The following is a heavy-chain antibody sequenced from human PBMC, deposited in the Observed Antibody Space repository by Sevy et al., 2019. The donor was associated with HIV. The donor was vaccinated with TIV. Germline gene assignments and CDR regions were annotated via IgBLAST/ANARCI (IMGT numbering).Heavy chain of an antibody. CDR3: AQEVSEHTYSDY. CDR1: GFTFSSYA. D-gene: IGHD2-21*01. Sequence: GGSLRLSCVTSGFTFSSYAMHWVRQAPGKGLEWVSAIGGSADYTYYADSVKGRFTISRDNSKNTLYLQMNGLRAEDTYVYYCAQEVSEHTYSDYWGQGTLVTVSS. V-gene: IGHV3-23*01. J-gene: IGHJ4*02. CDR2: IGGSADYT.